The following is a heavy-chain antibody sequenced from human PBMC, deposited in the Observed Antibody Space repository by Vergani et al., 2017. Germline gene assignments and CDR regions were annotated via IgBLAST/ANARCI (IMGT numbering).Heavy chain of an antibody. D-gene: IGHD5-12*01. CDR2: INDSGST. Sequence: QVQLQQWGAGLLKPSETLSLTCAVYGGSFSGYYWTWIRQPPGKGLEWIGEINDSGSTKYNPSLKSRVTISVDTPQNQFSLKVNSVTAADTAVYYCAREGARPSGYDRDDYWGQGTLVTVSS. CDR3: AREGARPSGYDRDDY. CDR1: GGSFSGYY. J-gene: IGHJ4*02. V-gene: IGHV4-34*01.